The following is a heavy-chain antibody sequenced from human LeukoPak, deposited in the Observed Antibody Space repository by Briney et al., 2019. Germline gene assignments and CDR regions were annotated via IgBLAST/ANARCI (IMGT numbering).Heavy chain of an antibody. Sequence: PSETLSLTCTVSGGSISSSSYYWGWIRQPPGKGLEWIGSIYYSGSTYYNPSLKSRVTISVDTSKNQFSLKLSSVTAADTAVYYCARDHGYYDSTDPNWFDPWGQGTLVTVSS. CDR3: ARDHGYYDSTDPNWFDP. CDR1: GGSISSSSYY. J-gene: IGHJ5*02. D-gene: IGHD3-22*01. CDR2: IYYSGST. V-gene: IGHV4-39*07.